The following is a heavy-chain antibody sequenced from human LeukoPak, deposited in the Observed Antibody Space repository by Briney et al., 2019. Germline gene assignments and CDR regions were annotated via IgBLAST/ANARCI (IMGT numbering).Heavy chain of an antibody. J-gene: IGHJ4*02. D-gene: IGHD3-10*01. CDR1: GYTFTGYY. Sequence: GASVKVSCKASGYTFTGYYMHWVRQAPGQGLEWMGWINPNSGGTNYAQKFQGRVTMTRDTSISTAYMELSRLRSDDTAVYYCARADYYGSGTMREWGQGTLVTVSS. CDR3: ARADYYGSGTMRE. V-gene: IGHV1-2*02. CDR2: INPNSGGT.